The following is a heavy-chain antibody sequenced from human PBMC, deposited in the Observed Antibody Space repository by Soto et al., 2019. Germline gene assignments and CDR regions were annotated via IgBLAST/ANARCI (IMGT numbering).Heavy chain of an antibody. CDR2: VYYTGTT. D-gene: IGHD3-22*01. CDR1: GGSMNTYY. J-gene: IGHJ6*03. V-gene: IGHV4-59*01. CDR3: ARASITTIPLDG. Sequence: PSETLSLTCNVSGGSMNTYYWTWIRKPPGKGLEWIGYVYYTGTTNYKPSLKTRVTISVDTSKNQFSLKMTSVTAADTAMYYCARASITTIPLDGWGRGTMATVSS.